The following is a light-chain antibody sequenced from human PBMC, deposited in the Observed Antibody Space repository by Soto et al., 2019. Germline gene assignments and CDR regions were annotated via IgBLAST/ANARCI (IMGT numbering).Light chain of an antibody. CDR2: AAS. CDR3: QQSYSTTWT. J-gene: IGKJ1*01. Sequence: VQLTQSPSFLSASVGDRVTITCRASQGISTYLNWYLQKPGKAPKLLIYAASSLQSGVPSRFSGSGSETDFTLTISSLQPEDFATYSCQQSYSTTWTFGQGTKVDIK. V-gene: IGKV1-39*01. CDR1: QGISTY.